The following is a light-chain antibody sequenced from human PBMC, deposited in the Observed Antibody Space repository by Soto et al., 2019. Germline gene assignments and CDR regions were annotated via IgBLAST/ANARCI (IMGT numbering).Light chain of an antibody. V-gene: IGKV1-39*01. J-gene: IGKJ2*01. Sequence: DIQMTQSPSSLSASIGDRVTITCRASQSISVYLNWYQQKPGKAPKSLIYAASSLHSGVPSRFSGSGSGTDFTLTISSLQPEDFATYYCQQSYSLPTFGQGTKVDIK. CDR1: QSISVY. CDR2: AAS. CDR3: QQSYSLPT.